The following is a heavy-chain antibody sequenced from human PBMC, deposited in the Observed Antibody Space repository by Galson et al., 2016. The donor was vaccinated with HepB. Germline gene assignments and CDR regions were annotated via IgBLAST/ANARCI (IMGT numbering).Heavy chain of an antibody. V-gene: IGHV4-39*01. CDR2: INYSGDT. Sequence: SETLSLTCSVSGGSISSTTYYWVWIRQSPGKGPEWIGSINYSGDTNYDESLKSRVTISVDTSKSQFSLRLRSVTAADTAVYYCASIVVASSAPTNYFDYWGQGMLVTVSS. J-gene: IGHJ4*02. CDR1: GGSISSTTYY. CDR3: ASIVVASSAPTNYFDY. D-gene: IGHD2-21*01.